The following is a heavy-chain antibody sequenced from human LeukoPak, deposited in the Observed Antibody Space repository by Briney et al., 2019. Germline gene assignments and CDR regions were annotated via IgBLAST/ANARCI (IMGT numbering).Heavy chain of an antibody. V-gene: IGHV3-64D*06. Sequence: GGSLRLSCSASGFTFSSYAMHWVRQAPGKGLESVSAISSNGGSTYYADSVKGRFTISRDNSKNTLYLQMSSLRAEDTAVYYCVKGDSSGYYFDYWGQGTLVTVSS. CDR2: ISSNGGST. CDR1: GFTFSSYA. D-gene: IGHD3-22*01. CDR3: VKGDSSGYYFDY. J-gene: IGHJ4*02.